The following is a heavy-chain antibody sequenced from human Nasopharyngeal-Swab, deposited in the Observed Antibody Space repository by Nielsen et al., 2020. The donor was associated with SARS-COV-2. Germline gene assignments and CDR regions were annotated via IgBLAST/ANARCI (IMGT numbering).Heavy chain of an antibody. V-gene: IGHV3-7*03. D-gene: IGHD3-10*01. CDR2: IKQDGSEK. J-gene: IGHJ4*02. CDR3: AKDVSNYGSGSSWGIDY. Sequence: WIRQPPGKGLEWVANIKQDGSEKYYVDSVKGRFTISRDNSKNTLYLQMNSLRAEDTAVYYCAKDVSNYGSGSSWGIDYWGQGTLVTVSS.